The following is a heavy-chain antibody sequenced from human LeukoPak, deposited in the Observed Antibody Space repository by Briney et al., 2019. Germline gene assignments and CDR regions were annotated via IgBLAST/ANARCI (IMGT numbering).Heavy chain of an antibody. CDR1: GGTFSSYA. CDR2: IQYDGSNE. D-gene: IGHD2-8*01. V-gene: IGHV3-30*02. J-gene: IGHJ6*03. Sequence: SCEASGGTFSSYAMHWVRQAPGKGLEWVAYIQYDGSNEQYADSVKGRFSISRDSSKNILYLQMNSLRAEDTAVYYCAKDRCSNGVGCYYYYMDVWGKGTTVTISS. CDR3: AKDRCSNGVGCYYYYMDV.